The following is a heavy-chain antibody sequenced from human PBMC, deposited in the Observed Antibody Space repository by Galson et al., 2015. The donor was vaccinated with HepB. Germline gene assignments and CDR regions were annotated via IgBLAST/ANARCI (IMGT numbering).Heavy chain of an antibody. V-gene: IGHV1-8*01. CDR3: ATGITATD. CDR2: ISPSSGDT. D-gene: IGHD1-14*01. Sequence: SVKVSCKASGYTFIRYDINWVRQTTGQGLEWMGSISPSSGDTNYAQRFRGRVTMTRNTSINTAYMELSSLRSEDTAVYYCATGITATDWGRGTLVTVSS. J-gene: IGHJ1*01. CDR1: GYTFIRYD.